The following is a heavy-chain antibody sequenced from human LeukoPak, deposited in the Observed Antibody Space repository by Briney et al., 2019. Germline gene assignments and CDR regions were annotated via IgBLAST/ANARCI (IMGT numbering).Heavy chain of an antibody. V-gene: IGHV4-38-2*01. CDR3: ARGYCITVGCYDVFDI. J-gene: IGHJ3*02. CDR2: ISHSGRT. D-gene: IGHD2-15*01. Sequence: SQTLSLTCGVSGYSISSGFYWDWIRQSPGKGLEWIGSISHSGRTDYNPSLKGRVTISADTSKNQFSLRLTSVTAADTAVYYCARGYCITVGCYDVFDIWGRGTTLTVSS. CDR1: GYSISSGFY.